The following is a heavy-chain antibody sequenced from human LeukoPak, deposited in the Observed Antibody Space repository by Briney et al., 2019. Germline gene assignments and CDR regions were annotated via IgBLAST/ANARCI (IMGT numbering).Heavy chain of an antibody. CDR2: SKTKTDGGTT. J-gene: IGHJ4*02. CDR1: GFTFSNAW. V-gene: IGHV3-15*01. CDR3: TTDYGSGSYHYFNY. Sequence: PGGSLRLSCAASGFTFSNAWMSWVRQAPNKGLEWVGRSKTKTDGGTTDYAAPVKARFTISRDDSKDTLYLQMNSLKSEDTAVYCCTTDYGSGSYHYFNYRGQGTLVTVSS. D-gene: IGHD3-10*01.